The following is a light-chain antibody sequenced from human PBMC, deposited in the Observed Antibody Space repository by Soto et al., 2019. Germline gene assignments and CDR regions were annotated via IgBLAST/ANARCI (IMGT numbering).Light chain of an antibody. CDR2: ATS. V-gene: IGKV3-20*01. CDR3: QQFGTSPPKT. CDR1: ERVSNSY. Sequence: VLTQSPDTLSLSPGERATLSCRASERVSNSYLAWYQQKFGEAPRLLLSATSKRAAGIPDRFSGSGSGTDFNLTISRVEPEDFWVYYCQQFGTSPPKTFGQGTTLEI. J-gene: IGKJ2*01.